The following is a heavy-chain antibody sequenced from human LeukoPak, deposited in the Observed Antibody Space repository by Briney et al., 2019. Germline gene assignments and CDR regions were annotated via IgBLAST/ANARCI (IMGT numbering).Heavy chain of an antibody. CDR3: ARAQAQAYGSGSYYIPVISGSDY. V-gene: IGHV1-2*02. Sequence: ASVKVSCKASGYTFTGYYMHWVRQAPGQGLEWMGWIDPNSGDTKYAQKFQGRVTMTRDTSISTAYMELSRLRSDDTAVYYCARAQAQAYGSGSYYIPVISGSDYWGQGTLVTVSS. CDR2: IDPNSGDT. J-gene: IGHJ4*02. CDR1: GYTFTGYY. D-gene: IGHD3-10*01.